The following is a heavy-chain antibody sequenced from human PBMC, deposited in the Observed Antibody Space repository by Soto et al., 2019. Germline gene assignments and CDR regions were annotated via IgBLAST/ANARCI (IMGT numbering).Heavy chain of an antibody. J-gene: IGHJ6*02. CDR3: AGGGVRGVITRTRDYYGMDV. Sequence: GESLKISCKGSGYSFTSYWIGWVRQMPGKGLECMGIIYPGDSDTRYSPSFQGQVTNSADKSISTAYLQWSSLKASDTAMYYCAGGGVRGVITRTRDYYGMDVWGQGTTVTVSS. D-gene: IGHD3-10*01. V-gene: IGHV5-51*01. CDR2: IYPGDSDT. CDR1: GYSFTSYW.